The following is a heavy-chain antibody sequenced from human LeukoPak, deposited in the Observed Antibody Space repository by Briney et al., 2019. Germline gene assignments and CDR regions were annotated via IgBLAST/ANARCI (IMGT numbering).Heavy chain of an antibody. V-gene: IGHV1-69*13. CDR3: ARGSVVVVPAAIGEGYYYYGMDV. J-gene: IGHJ6*02. Sequence: ASVKVSCKASGYTFTSYYMHWVRQAPGRGLEWMGGIIPIFGTANYAQKFQGRVTITADESTSTAYMELSSLRSEDTAVYYCARGSVVVVPAAIGEGYYYYGMDVWGQGTTVTVSS. CDR1: GYTFTSYY. CDR2: IIPIFGTA. D-gene: IGHD2-2*01.